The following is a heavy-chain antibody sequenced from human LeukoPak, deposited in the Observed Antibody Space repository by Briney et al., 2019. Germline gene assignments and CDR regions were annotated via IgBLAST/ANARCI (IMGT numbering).Heavy chain of an antibody. Sequence: SVKVSCKASGGTFSSYAISWVRQAPGQGLEWMGGIIPTFGTTNYAQKFQGRVTITADESTGTAYMELSSLRSEDTAVYYCARDTGSYYFDYWGQGTLVTVSS. V-gene: IGHV1-69*01. CDR2: IIPTFGTT. D-gene: IGHD1-26*01. CDR1: GGTFSSYA. J-gene: IGHJ4*02. CDR3: ARDTGSYYFDY.